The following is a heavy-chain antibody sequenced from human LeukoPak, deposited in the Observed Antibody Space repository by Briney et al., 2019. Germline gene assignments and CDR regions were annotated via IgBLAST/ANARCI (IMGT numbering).Heavy chain of an antibody. CDR3: ANGAFRLYYIDV. J-gene: IGHJ6*03. CDR1: GFTFSNYW. Sequence: GGSLRLSCAASGFTFSNYWMHWARQAPGKGLVWVSRINTDGSSTNYADSVKGRFTISRDSAKNTVYLQMNSLRAEDTAVYYCANGAFRLYYIDVWGKGTTVTVSS. V-gene: IGHV3-74*01. D-gene: IGHD3-16*01. CDR2: INTDGSST.